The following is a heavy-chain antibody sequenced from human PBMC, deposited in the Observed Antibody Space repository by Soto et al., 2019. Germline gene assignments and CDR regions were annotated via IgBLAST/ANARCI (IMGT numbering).Heavy chain of an antibody. CDR1: GFTFSSYA. CDR3: AKDRTEDSSSWYSETRDY. Sequence: EVQLLESGGGLVQPGGSLRLSCAASGFTFSSYAMSWVRQAPGKGLEWVSAISGSGGSTYYADSVKGRFTISRDNSKNTLYLHMNSLRAEDTAVYYCAKDRTEDSSSWYSETRDYWGQGTLVTVSS. J-gene: IGHJ4*02. CDR2: ISGSGGST. D-gene: IGHD6-13*01. V-gene: IGHV3-23*01.